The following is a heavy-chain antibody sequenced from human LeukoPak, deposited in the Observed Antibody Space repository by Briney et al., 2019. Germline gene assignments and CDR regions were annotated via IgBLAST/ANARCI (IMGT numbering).Heavy chain of an antibody. Sequence: GGSLRLSCAASGXTFSSYGMQWVRQAPGKGLEWVAVIWYDGSSLFYADSVKGRFTISRDNSKNTMYLQMNSLRAEDTAVYYCGKGGNMDVWGQGTTVTVSS. CDR3: GKGGNMDV. CDR1: GXTFSSYG. D-gene: IGHD3-16*01. V-gene: IGHV3-33*06. J-gene: IGHJ6*02. CDR2: IWYDGSSL.